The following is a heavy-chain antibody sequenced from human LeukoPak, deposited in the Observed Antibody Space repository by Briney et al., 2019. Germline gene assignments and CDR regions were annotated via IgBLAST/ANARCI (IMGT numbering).Heavy chain of an antibody. J-gene: IGHJ6*03. V-gene: IGHV4-38-2*01. D-gene: IGHD4-17*01. CDR2: ISQSGGS. Sequence: PSETLSLTCAVSGYSISSGYYWGWIRQSPGRGLEWIGSISQSGGSSYNPSLKSRVTISVDTSNNQFSLNLSSVTASDTAVYFCARVPNHLRPHHYMDVWGKGTTVIVSS. CDR1: GYSISSGYY. CDR3: ARVPNHLRPHHYMDV.